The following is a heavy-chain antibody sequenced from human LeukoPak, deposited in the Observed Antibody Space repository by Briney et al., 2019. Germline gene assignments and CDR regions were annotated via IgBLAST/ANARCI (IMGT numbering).Heavy chain of an antibody. J-gene: IGHJ4*02. CDR3: AKRMYTSGRGVFDY. CDR2: ITSGDRT. V-gene: IGHV3-23*01. Sequence: ETLSLTCSVSGGSFSSYSYYWGWIRQAPGKGLEWVSGITSGDRTYYADSVKGRLTASRDNSKNTLYLQMNSLRAEDTAVYYCAKRMYTSGRGVFDYWGQGTLVTVSS. CDR1: GGSFSSYSYY. D-gene: IGHD6-19*01.